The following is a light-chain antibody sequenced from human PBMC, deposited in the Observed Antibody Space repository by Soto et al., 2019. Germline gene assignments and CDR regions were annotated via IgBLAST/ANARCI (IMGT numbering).Light chain of an antibody. J-gene: IGLJ2*01. CDR2: EVS. Sequence: QSALTQPPSASGSPGQSVTISCTGTSSDIGGYNFVSLYQQHPGKAPKFMIYEVSKRPSGVPDRFSGSKSGNTASLTVSGLQADDEADYYCSSYAGSNNFVVFGGGTKLTVL. V-gene: IGLV2-8*01. CDR3: SSYAGSNNFVV. CDR1: SSDIGGYNF.